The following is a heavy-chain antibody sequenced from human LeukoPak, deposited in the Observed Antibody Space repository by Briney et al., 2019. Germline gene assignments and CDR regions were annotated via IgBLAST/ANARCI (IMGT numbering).Heavy chain of an antibody. Sequence: ASVKVSCKASGYTFTSYDINWVRQATGQGLEWMGWINAGNGNTKYSQKFQGRVTTTRDTSASTAYMELSSLRSEDTAVYYCARVGPYYDILTGYYMGDWFDPWGQGTLVTVSS. CDR3: ARVGPYYDILTGYYMGDWFDP. V-gene: IGHV1-3*01. CDR1: GYTFTSYD. J-gene: IGHJ5*02. D-gene: IGHD3-9*01. CDR2: INAGNGNT.